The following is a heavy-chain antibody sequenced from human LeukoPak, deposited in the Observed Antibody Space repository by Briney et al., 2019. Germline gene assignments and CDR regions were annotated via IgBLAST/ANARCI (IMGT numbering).Heavy chain of an antibody. CDR3: ARDRAAGAASKVFDY. D-gene: IGHD6-19*01. Sequence: PGGSLRLSCAASGFTFSSYWMSWVRQAPGKGLEWVANINQDGSEKYYVDSVKGRFTISRDNAKNSLYLQMNSLRAEDTAVYYCARDRAAGAASKVFDYWGQGTLVTVSS. CDR2: INQDGSEK. J-gene: IGHJ4*02. V-gene: IGHV3-7*01. CDR1: GFTFSSYW.